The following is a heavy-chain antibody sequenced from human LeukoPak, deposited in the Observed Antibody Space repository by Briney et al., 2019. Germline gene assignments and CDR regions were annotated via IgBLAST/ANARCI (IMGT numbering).Heavy chain of an antibody. CDR1: GGSISSSSYY. J-gene: IGHJ3*02. D-gene: IGHD7-27*01. Sequence: SETLSLTCTVSGGSISSSSYYWGWIRQPPGKGLEWIGSIYYSGSTYYNPSLKSRVTISVDTSKNQFSLKLSSVTAADTAVYYCAIRVPGAAFDIWGQGTMVTVSS. CDR2: IYYSGST. V-gene: IGHV4-39*01. CDR3: AIRVPGAAFDI.